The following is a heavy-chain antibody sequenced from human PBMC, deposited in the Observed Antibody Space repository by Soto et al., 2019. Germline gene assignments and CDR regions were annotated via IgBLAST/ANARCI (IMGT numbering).Heavy chain of an antibody. CDR1: GFTFSSYS. V-gene: IGHV3-48*01. Sequence: GGSLRLSCAASGFTFSSYSMNWVRQAPGKGLEWVSYISSSSTIYYADSVKGRFTISRDNAKNSLYLQMNSLRAEDTAVYYCARTLTEFDYWGQGTLVTVSS. CDR3: ARTLTEFDY. D-gene: IGHD7-27*01. J-gene: IGHJ4*02. CDR2: ISSSSTI.